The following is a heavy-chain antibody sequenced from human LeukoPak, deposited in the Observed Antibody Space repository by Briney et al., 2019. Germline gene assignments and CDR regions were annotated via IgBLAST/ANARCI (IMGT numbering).Heavy chain of an antibody. CDR2: IYYSGST. CDR1: GGSISSGDYY. CDR3: ARVSLDCSSTSCYTLFDY. D-gene: IGHD2-2*02. J-gene: IGHJ4*02. V-gene: IGHV4-30-4*08. Sequence: SETLSLTCTVSGGSISSGDYYWSWIRQPRGKGLEWIGYIYYSGSTYYNPSLKSRVTISVDTSKNQFSLKLSSVTAADTAVYYCARVSLDCSSTSCYTLFDYWGQGTLVTVSS.